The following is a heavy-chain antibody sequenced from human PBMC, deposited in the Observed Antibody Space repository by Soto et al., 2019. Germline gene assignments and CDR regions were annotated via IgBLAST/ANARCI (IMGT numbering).Heavy chain of an antibody. CDR3: ANKPPGDCFGILYN. J-gene: IGHJ4*02. CDR1: GFTFSIYG. D-gene: IGHD2-21*01. CDR2: ISHDGSNL. V-gene: IGHV3-30*18. Sequence: QVQLVESGGGVVQPGRSLSLSCAASGFTFSIYGMQWVRQAPGTALERLAVISHDGSNLFYADSVTSRCTISRDNSSNTLYLQLNTRNTDDTAVYERANKPPGDCFGILYNSGQGP.